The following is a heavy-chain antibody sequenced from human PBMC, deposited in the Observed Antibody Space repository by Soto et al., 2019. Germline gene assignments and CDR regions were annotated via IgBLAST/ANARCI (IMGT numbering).Heavy chain of an antibody. J-gene: IGHJ6*02. CDR3: AKGVPLGDYAHYYYYGMDV. CDR1: GFTFSSYA. Sequence: GGSLRLSCAASGFTFSSYAMSWVRQAPGKGLEWVSAISGSGGSTYYADSVKGRFTISRDNSKNTLYLQMNSLRAEDTAVYYCAKGVPLGDYAHYYYYGMDVWGQGTTVTVSS. CDR2: ISGSGGST. V-gene: IGHV3-23*01. D-gene: IGHD4-17*01.